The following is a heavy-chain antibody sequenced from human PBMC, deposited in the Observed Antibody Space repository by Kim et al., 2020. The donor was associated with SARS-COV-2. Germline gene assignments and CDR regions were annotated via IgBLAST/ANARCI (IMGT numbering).Heavy chain of an antibody. V-gene: IGHV3-23*01. CDR3: AKGQSHVDIVATILPMVY. Sequence: GGSLRLSCTASGFTFSSYAMSWVRQAPGKGLEWVSAISGSGGSTYYADSVKGRFTISRDNSKNTLYLQMNSLRAEDTAVYYCAKGQSHVDIVATILPMVYWGQGTLVTVSS. J-gene: IGHJ4*02. CDR1: GFTFSSYA. CDR2: ISGSGGST. D-gene: IGHD5-12*01.